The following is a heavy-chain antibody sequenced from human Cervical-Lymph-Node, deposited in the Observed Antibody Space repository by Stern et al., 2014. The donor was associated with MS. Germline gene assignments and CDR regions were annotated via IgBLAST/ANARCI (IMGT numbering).Heavy chain of an antibody. J-gene: IGHJ4*02. Sequence: VQLVESGGGVVQPGGSLRLSCAASGLTFNTYGMHWVRQAPGQGLEWVAGIRYDGVSKRYADSVKGRFSISRDNSKQTLYLQMNSLTVEDTAIYYCAKDMRSGYAYEPLDQWGQGTLVTVSS. CDR2: IRYDGVSK. D-gene: IGHD3-16*01. CDR1: GLTFNTYG. V-gene: IGHV3-33*03. CDR3: AKDMRSGYAYEPLDQ.